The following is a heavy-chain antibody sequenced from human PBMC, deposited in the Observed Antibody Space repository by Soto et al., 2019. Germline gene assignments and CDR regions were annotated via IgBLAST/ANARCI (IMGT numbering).Heavy chain of an antibody. Sequence: GGSLRLSCAASGFTFSSYAMSWVRQAPGKGLEWVSAISGSGVSTYYADSVKGRFTISRDNSRNTLYLQMNSLRAEDTAVYYCAMDLLTPSSLATNWGQGTLVTVSS. V-gene: IGHV3-23*01. J-gene: IGHJ4*02. CDR1: GFTFSSYA. CDR2: ISGSGVST. D-gene: IGHD2-2*03. CDR3: AMDLLTPSSLATN.